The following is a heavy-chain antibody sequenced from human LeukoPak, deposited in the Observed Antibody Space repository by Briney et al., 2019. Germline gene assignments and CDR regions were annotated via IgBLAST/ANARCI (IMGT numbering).Heavy chain of an antibody. V-gene: IGHV5-51*01. J-gene: IGHJ1*01. CDR3: ARTRSSSWSAEHLQH. CDR1: GYSFTTYW. D-gene: IGHD2-2*01. Sequence: GESLKISCKGSGYSFTTYWIGWVRQMPGKGLEWMGIINPSDSDTRYSPSFQGQVSISADKSISTAYLQWSSLKASDSAMYYCARTRSSSWSAEHLQHWGQGTLVTVSS. CDR2: INPSDSDT.